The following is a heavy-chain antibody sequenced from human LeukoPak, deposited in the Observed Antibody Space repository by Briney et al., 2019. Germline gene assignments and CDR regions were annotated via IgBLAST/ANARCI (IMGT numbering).Heavy chain of an antibody. CDR3: AKGRAGIDY. V-gene: IGHV3-21*04. D-gene: IGHD6-19*01. CDR1: GFTFSSYS. Sequence: GGSLRRSCAASGFTFSSYSINWVRQAPGKGLEWVSSISSTSTYMYYADSVKGRFTISRDNSKNTLYVQMNSLRAEDTAVYYCAKGRAGIDYWGQGTLVIVSS. J-gene: IGHJ4*02. CDR2: ISSTSTYM.